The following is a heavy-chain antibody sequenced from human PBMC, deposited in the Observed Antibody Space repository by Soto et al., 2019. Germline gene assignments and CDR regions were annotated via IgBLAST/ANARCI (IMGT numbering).Heavy chain of an antibody. CDR1: GFTFSSYS. J-gene: IGHJ4*02. CDR2: ISSSSSYI. D-gene: IGHD5-18*01. Sequence: EVQLVESGGGLVKPGGSLRLSCAASGFTFSSYSMNWVRQAPGKGLEWVSSISSSSSYIYYADSVKGRFTISRDNAKNSLYLQMNSLRAEDTAVYYCARDLYSYGWGCLGYWGQGTLVTVSS. CDR3: ARDLYSYGWGCLGY. V-gene: IGHV3-21*01.